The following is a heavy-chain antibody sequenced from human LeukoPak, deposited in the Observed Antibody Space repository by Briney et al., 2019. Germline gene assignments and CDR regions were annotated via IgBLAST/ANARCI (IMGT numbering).Heavy chain of an antibody. CDR3: ARGIANVYYYSYYFDY. V-gene: IGHV4-39*01. J-gene: IGHJ4*02. CDR2: IYYSGST. D-gene: IGHD3-16*01. Sequence: KASETLSLTCTASGGSISSSSYYWGWIRQPPGKGLEWIGSIYYSGSTYYNPSLKSRVTISVDTSKNQFSLKLSSVTAADTAVYYCARGIANVYYYSYYFDYWGQGTLVTVSS. CDR1: GGSISSSSYY.